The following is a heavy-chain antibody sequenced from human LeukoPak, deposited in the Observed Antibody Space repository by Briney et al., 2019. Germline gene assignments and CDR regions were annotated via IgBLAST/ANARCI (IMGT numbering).Heavy chain of an antibody. CDR2: ISSSSSYI. J-gene: IGHJ4*02. CDR1: GFTFSSYN. Sequence: GGSLRLSCAASGFTFSSYNMNWVRQAPGKGLEWVSSISSSSSYIYYADSLKGRFTISRDNAKNSLYLEMNSLRAEDTAVYYCATDPWTHDHYSDYWGQGTLVTVSS. CDR3: ATDPWTHDHYSDY. V-gene: IGHV3-21*01. D-gene: IGHD3/OR15-3a*01.